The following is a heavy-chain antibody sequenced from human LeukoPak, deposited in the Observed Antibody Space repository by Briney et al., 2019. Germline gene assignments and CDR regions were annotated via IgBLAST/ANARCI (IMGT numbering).Heavy chain of an antibody. J-gene: IGHJ4*02. CDR1: GGSISSSNW. V-gene: IGHV4-4*02. CDR3: AREGYYGSGRNFDY. CDR2: IYHSGST. Sequence: SETLSLTCAVSGGSISSSNWWSWVRQPPGKGLEWIGEIYHSGSTNCNPSLKSRVTISVDKSKNQFSLKLSSVTAADTAVYYCAREGYYGSGRNFDYWGQGTLVTVSS. D-gene: IGHD3-10*01.